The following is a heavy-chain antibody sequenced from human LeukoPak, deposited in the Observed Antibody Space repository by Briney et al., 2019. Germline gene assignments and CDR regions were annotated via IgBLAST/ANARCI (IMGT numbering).Heavy chain of an antibody. V-gene: IGHV6-1*01. Sequence: SQTLSLTCAISGDSVSSNRAAWNCIRQSPTRGLECLGRTCYRSKWYNDYADSVKSRITINADTAKNQFSLQLNSVTPEDTAVYFCARGFGENLPGGFDIWGQGTMVTVSS. D-gene: IGHD3-16*01. CDR2: TCYRSKWYN. CDR1: GDSVSSNRAA. J-gene: IGHJ3*02. CDR3: ARGFGENLPGGFDI.